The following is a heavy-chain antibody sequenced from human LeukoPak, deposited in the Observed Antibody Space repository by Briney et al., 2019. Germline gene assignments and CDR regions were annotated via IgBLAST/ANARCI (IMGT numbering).Heavy chain of an antibody. CDR2: IIPIFGTA. D-gene: IGHD5-18*01. Sequence: GSSVKVSCKASGGTFSSYAISWVRQAPGQGLEWMGGIIPIFGTANYAQKFQGRVTITADKSTSTAYMALSRLRSDDTAVYYCARDRSYGNFIYYYYYGMDVWGQGTTVTVSS. CDR1: GGTFSSYA. J-gene: IGHJ6*02. CDR3: ARDRSYGNFIYYYYYGMDV. V-gene: IGHV1-69*06.